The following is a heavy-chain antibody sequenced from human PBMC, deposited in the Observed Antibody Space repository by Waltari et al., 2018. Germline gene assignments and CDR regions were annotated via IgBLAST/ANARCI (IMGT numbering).Heavy chain of an antibody. Sequence: QVQLVESGGGVVQPGGSLRLVCAASGFIFSDYGMHWVRQAPGKGPGWMAVSWKHGISEVYEDSLKGRFTISRDNSKNILYLQMNNLRVEDTAIYYCARNLEDFYCTTTNCFMDYWGQGTLVTVSS. V-gene: IGHV3-33*01. CDR2: SWKHGISE. J-gene: IGHJ4*02. D-gene: IGHD2-2*01. CDR3: ARNLEDFYCTTTNCFMDY. CDR1: GFIFSDYG.